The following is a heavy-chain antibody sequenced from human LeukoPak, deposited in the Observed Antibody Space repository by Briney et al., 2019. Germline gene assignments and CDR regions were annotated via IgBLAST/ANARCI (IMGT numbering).Heavy chain of an antibody. J-gene: IGHJ4*02. Sequence: ASVKVSCKASGYTFTSFDINWVRQATGQGLEWMGWLNPNSGDTGYAPRLQGRVTMTRNASTSTAYMELNSLRSEDTAICYCARTLFMLRAPRDWGQGTLITVSS. CDR1: GYTFTSFD. V-gene: IGHV1-8*01. CDR3: ARTLFMLRAPRD. CDR2: LNPNSGDT. D-gene: IGHD3-10*01.